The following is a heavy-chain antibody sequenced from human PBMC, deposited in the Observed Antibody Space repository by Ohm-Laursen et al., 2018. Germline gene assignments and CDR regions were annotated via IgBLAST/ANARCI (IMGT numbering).Heavy chain of an antibody. CDR1: GFSLNNYA. D-gene: IGHD5-12*01. V-gene: IGHV3-30*18. CDR3: AKAKGTDNGYDYFGDH. Sequence: SLRLSCAASGFSLNNYAMHWVRQAPGKGLEWLAVISNDGTIKRYIDSVKGRFSISRDTSKNTLFLQMGRVRVEDTAVYYCAKAKGTDNGYDYFGDHWGQGTLVSVSS. CDR2: ISNDGTIK. J-gene: IGHJ4*02.